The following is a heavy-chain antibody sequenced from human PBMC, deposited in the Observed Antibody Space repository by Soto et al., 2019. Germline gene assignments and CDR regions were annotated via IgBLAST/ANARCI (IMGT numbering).Heavy chain of an antibody. D-gene: IGHD2-15*01. Sequence: QVQLVQSGAEVKKPGASVKVSCKASGYTFTSYDINWARQATGQGLEWMGWMNPNSGNTGYAQKFQGRVTMTRNTSISTAYMELSSLRSEDTAVYYCARGPKPYCSGGSCYPIEWYFDLWGRGTLVTVSS. CDR1: GYTFTSYD. CDR2: MNPNSGNT. CDR3: ARGPKPYCSGGSCYPIEWYFDL. V-gene: IGHV1-8*01. J-gene: IGHJ2*01.